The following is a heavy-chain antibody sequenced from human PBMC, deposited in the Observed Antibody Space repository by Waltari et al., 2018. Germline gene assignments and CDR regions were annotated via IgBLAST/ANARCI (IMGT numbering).Heavy chain of an antibody. CDR2: ISGKARRQ. J-gene: IGHJ4*02. V-gene: IGHV3-30*18. D-gene: IGHD2-15*01. CDR1: GFIFTKNG. CDR3: AKDRAKSWAFDY. Sequence: QVQLVESGGGVVEPGRSLRLSCAASGFIFTKNGMHWVRQDPGKGLGWVAQISGKARRQFYADSVKGRFSVSRDNSKNTVYLQMNSLRGEDTAVYFCAKDRAKSWAFDYWGQGILVSVSS.